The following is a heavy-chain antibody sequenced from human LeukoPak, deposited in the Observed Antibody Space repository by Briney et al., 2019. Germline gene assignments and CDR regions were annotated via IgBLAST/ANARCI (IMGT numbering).Heavy chain of an antibody. CDR1: GFTFSSYW. CDR2: IKQDGSAK. J-gene: IGHJ4*02. D-gene: IGHD3-3*01. V-gene: IGHV3-7*01. Sequence: GGSLRLSCAASGFTFSSYWMSWVRQAPGKGLEWVANIKQDGSAKYYVDSVKGRFTISRDNAKNSLYLQMNSLRAEDTAVYYCARADFWSGYYYFDYWGQGTLVTVSS. CDR3: ARADFWSGYYYFDY.